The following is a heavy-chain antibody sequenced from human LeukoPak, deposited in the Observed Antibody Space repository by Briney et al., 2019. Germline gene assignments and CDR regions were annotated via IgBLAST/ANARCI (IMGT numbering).Heavy chain of an antibody. CDR3: ARVSTDYYYYYMDV. CDR2: ISAYNGNT. Sequence: ASVKVSCKASGYTFTSYGISWVRQAPGQGLEWMGWISAYNGNTNYAQKLQGRVTMTTDTSTSTAYMELRSLRSDDTAVYYCARVSTDYYYYYMDVWGKGVTVTVSS. V-gene: IGHV1-18*01. J-gene: IGHJ6*03. CDR1: GYTFTSYG. D-gene: IGHD2/OR15-2a*01.